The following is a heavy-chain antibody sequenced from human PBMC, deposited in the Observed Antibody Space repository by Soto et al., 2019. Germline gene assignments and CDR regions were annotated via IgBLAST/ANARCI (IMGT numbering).Heavy chain of an antibody. CDR2: IIPIFGSS. V-gene: IGHV1-69*06. D-gene: IGHD3-16*01. Sequence: QVHLVQSGAEVRKPGSSVKVSCEASGGTFSSYSINWVRQAPGQGLEWMGGIIPIFGSSNYAQKFQGRVTIPADNSTHTVFMELTSLRSEDTALYFCATTPLRGREYFYFAHWGQGTLLTVSS. CDR1: GGTFSSYS. J-gene: IGHJ4*02. CDR3: ATTPLRGREYFYFAH.